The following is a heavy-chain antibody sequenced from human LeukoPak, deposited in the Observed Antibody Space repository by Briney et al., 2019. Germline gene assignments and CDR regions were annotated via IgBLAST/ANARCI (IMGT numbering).Heavy chain of an antibody. CDR3: ARDLGITIFGVALYGMDV. CDR2: IYYSGST. V-gene: IGHV4-31*03. D-gene: IGHD3-3*01. J-gene: IGHJ6*02. Sequence: SETLSLTCTVSGDSVSNDDHYWSWIRQHPGKGLEWIGFIYYSGSTYYNPSLESRLTMSVDTSKNQFSLKLSSVTAADTAVYYCARDLGITIFGVALYGMDVWGQGTTVTVSS. CDR1: GDSVSNDDHY.